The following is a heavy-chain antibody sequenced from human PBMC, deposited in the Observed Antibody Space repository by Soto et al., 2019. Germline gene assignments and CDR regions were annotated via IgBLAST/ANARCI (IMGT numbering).Heavy chain of an antibody. CDR1: GGSISSSSYY. V-gene: IGHV4-39*01. Sequence: QLQLQESGPGLVKPSETLSLTCTVSGGSISSSSYYWGWIRQPPGKGLEWIGSIYYSGSTYYNPSLKCRVTIAVDTSKNQFSLKLSSVTAADTAVYYCARPRASLPYDYIWGSYRLDYGEAFDIWGQGTMVTVSS. CDR2: IYYSGST. CDR3: ARPRASLPYDYIWGSYRLDYGEAFDI. J-gene: IGHJ3*02. D-gene: IGHD3-16*02.